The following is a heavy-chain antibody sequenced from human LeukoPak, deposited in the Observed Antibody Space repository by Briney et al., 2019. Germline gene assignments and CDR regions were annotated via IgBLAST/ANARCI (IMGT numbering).Heavy chain of an antibody. Sequence: ASVKVSCKASGYTFTGHYMHWVRQAPGQGLEWMGWINPNSGDTNYAQKFQGRVTMTRNTSISTAYMELSRLRSKDTAGYYCAREGSYYGSSGYPDAFDIWGQGTMVTVSS. V-gene: IGHV1-2*02. D-gene: IGHD3-22*01. CDR1: GYTFTGHY. J-gene: IGHJ3*02. CDR3: AREGSYYGSSGYPDAFDI. CDR2: INPNSGDT.